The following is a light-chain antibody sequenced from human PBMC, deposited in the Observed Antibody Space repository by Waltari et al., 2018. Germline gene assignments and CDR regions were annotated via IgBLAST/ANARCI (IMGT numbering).Light chain of an antibody. J-gene: IGKJ3*01. CDR3: QQYYSTLGVT. Sequence: DIQMTQSPSSLSASVGDRVTITCRASQGISNSLAWYQQKPGKAPKHLLYAASRLESGVPSRCSGSGSGTDYTLTISSLQPEDFATYYCQQYYSTLGVTFGPGTKVDIK. V-gene: IGKV1-NL1*01. CDR2: AAS. CDR1: QGISNS.